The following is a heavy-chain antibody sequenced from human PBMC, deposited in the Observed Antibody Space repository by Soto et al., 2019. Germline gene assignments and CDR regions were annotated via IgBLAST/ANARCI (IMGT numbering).Heavy chain of an antibody. Sequence: EVQLVESGGALVKPGGSLRLSCAASGFTFSSYSMNWVRQAPGKGLEWVSSISSSSSYIYYADSVKGRFTISRDNAKNYRYPQMNSLRAGDTAVYYCARDRVDIAARPHSYYYGMDVWGQGTTVTVSS. J-gene: IGHJ6*02. D-gene: IGHD6-6*01. V-gene: IGHV3-21*01. CDR1: GFTFSSYS. CDR2: ISSSSSYI. CDR3: ARDRVDIAARPHSYYYGMDV.